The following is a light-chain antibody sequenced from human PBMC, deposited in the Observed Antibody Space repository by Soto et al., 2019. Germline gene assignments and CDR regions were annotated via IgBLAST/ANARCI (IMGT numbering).Light chain of an antibody. CDR3: CSYAGTFYV. CDR1: SSDVGGYNY. Sequence: QSVLTQSRSVSGSPGQSVTISCTGTSSDVGGYNYVSWYQQFPGKAPKLMIYDVSKRPSGVPDRFSGSKSGNTASLTISGLPPDDEADYYCCSYAGTFYVFGTGTKVTVL. CDR2: DVS. V-gene: IGLV2-11*01. J-gene: IGLJ1*01.